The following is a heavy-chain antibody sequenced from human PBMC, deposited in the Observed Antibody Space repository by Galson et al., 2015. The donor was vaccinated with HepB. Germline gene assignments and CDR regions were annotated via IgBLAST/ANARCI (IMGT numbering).Heavy chain of an antibody. Sequence: CAISGDSVSSNSVAWNWIRQSPSRGLEWLGRTYYRSKWYSDYALSIKGRITINPDTSKNQFSLQLISVTPEDTAMYYCARSDSSSSAFYYWGQGTLVTVSS. D-gene: IGHD6-6*01. CDR1: GDSVSSNSVA. CDR3: ARSDSSSSAFYY. CDR2: TYYRSKWYS. V-gene: IGHV6-1*01. J-gene: IGHJ4*02.